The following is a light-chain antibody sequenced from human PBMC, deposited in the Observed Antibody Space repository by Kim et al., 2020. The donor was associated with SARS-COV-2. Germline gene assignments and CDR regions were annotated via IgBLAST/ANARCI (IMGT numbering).Light chain of an antibody. V-gene: IGLV2-8*01. CDR2: EVS. CDR3: SSYAGSNRGV. J-gene: IGLJ3*02. Sequence: QSALTQPPSASGSPGQSVTISCTGTSSDVGGYNYVSWYQQHPGKALKLMIYEVSKRPSGVPDRFSGSKSGNTASLTVSGLQAEDEADYYCSSYAGSNRGVFGGGTQLTVL. CDR1: SSDVGGYNY.